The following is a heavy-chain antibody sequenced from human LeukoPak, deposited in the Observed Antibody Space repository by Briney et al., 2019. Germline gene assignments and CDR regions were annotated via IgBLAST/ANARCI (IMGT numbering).Heavy chain of an antibody. CDR2: IGTAGDT. CDR3: ARARRITMVRGVSPEDAFDI. V-gene: IGHV3-13*01. CDR1: GFTFSSYD. Sequence: GGSLRLSCAASGFTFSSYDMHWVRQATGKGLEWVSAIGTAGDTYYPGSVKGRFTISRENAKNSLYLQMNSLRAGDTAVYYCARARRITMVRGVSPEDAFDIWGQGTMVTVSS. J-gene: IGHJ3*02. D-gene: IGHD3-10*01.